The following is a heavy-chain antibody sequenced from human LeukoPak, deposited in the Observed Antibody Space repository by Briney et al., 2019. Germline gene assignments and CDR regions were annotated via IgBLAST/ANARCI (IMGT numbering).Heavy chain of an antibody. J-gene: IGHJ4*02. CDR1: GYTFTSYW. D-gene: IGHD3-22*01. CDR3: ARGSSYYDSSGYYGYYFDY. Sequence: GESLKISCKGPGYTFTSYWIGWVRQMPGIGLEWMGIIYPGDSDTRYSPSFQGQVTISAAKSITTAYLQWRSLQASDTAIYYCARGSSYYDSSGYYGYYFDYWGQGTLVTVSS. V-gene: IGHV5-51*01. CDR2: IYPGDSDT.